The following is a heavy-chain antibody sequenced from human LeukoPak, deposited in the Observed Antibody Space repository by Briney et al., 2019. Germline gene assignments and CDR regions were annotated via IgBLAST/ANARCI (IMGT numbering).Heavy chain of an antibody. CDR1: GGSFSGYY. CDR2: INHSGST. CDR3: ARLPPLWFGDYGMDV. D-gene: IGHD3-10*01. Sequence: PSETLSLTCAVYGGSFSGYYWSWIRQPPGKGLEWIGEINHSGSTNYNPSLKSRVTISVDTSKNQFSLKLSSVTAAGTAVYYCARLPPLWFGDYGMDVWGQGTTVTVSS. J-gene: IGHJ6*02. V-gene: IGHV4-34*01.